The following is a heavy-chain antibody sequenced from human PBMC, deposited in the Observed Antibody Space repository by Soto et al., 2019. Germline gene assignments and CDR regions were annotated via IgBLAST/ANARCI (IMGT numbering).Heavy chain of an antibody. V-gene: IGHV4-30-4*01. Sequence: PSETLSLTCTVSGGSISSGDYYWSWIRQPPGKGLEWIGYIYYSGSTYYNPSLKSRVTISVDTSKNQFSLKLSSVTAADTAVYYCAREEIWFGGFHVAFDIWGQGTMVTVSS. D-gene: IGHD3-10*01. CDR2: IYYSGST. CDR1: GGSISSGDYY. CDR3: AREEIWFGGFHVAFDI. J-gene: IGHJ3*02.